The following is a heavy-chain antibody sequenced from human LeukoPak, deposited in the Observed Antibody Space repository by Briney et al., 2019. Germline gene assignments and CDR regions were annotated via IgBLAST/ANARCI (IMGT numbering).Heavy chain of an antibody. Sequence: GGSLRLSCAASGFTFSDYYMSWIRQAPGKGLEWVSYISSSGSTIYYADSVKGRFTISRDNAKNSLYLQMNSLRAEDTAVYYCAREDSSGYYYARYFDLWGRGTLVTVSS. CDR2: ISSSGSTI. D-gene: IGHD3-22*01. J-gene: IGHJ2*01. CDR3: AREDSSGYYYARYFDL. CDR1: GFTFSDYY. V-gene: IGHV3-11*01.